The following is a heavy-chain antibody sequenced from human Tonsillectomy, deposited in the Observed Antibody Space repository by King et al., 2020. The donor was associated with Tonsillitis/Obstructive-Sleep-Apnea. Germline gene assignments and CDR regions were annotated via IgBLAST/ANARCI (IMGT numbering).Heavy chain of an antibody. CDR2: ISWNSGSI. D-gene: IGHD6-19*01. CDR1: GFTFDDYA. J-gene: IGHJ1*01. V-gene: IGHV3-9*01. CDR3: AKESEWLVPGYFQH. Sequence: VQLVESGGGLVQPGRSLRLSCAASGFTFDDYAMHWVRQAPGKGLEWVSGISWNSGSIGYADSVKGRFTISSDNAKNSLYLQMNSLRAEDTALYYCAKESEWLVPGYFQHWGQGTLVTVSS.